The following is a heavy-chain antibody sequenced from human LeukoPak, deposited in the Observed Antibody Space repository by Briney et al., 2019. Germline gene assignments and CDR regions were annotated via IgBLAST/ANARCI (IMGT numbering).Heavy chain of an antibody. CDR1: GFTVSSNY. J-gene: IGHJ3*02. D-gene: IGHD3-3*01. CDR3: ARGQDYDFWSGYSPDAFDI. CDR2: IWYDGSNK. V-gene: IGHV3-33*08. Sequence: PGGSLRLSCAASGFTVSSNYMSWVRQAPGKGLEWVAVIWYDGSNKYYADSVKGRFTISRDNSKNTLYLQMNSLRAEDTAVYYCARGQDYDFWSGYSPDAFDIWGQGTMVTVSS.